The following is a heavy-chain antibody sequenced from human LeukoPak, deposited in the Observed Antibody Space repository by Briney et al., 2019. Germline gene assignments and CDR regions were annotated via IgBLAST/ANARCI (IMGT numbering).Heavy chain of an antibody. V-gene: IGHV4-4*07. CDR2: IYTSGST. CDR3: ARDTSYRGAYYFDY. J-gene: IGHJ4*02. D-gene: IGHD3-16*01. Sequence: SETLSLTCTVSGGSISSYYWSWIRQPAGKGLEWIGRIYTSGSTNYNPSLKSRVTMSVDTSKNQFSLKLSSVTAADTAVYYCARDTSYRGAYYFDYWGQGTLVTVSS. CDR1: GGSISSYY.